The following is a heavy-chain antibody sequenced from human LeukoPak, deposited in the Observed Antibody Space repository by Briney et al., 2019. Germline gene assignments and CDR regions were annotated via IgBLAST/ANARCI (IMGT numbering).Heavy chain of an antibody. V-gene: IGHV3-21*01. D-gene: IGHD1-26*01. CDR3: ARGGETRGSYFGRLWGYYYMDV. CDR1: GFTFSSYS. J-gene: IGHJ6*03. CDR2: ISSSSSYI. Sequence: PGGSLRLSCAASGFTFSSYSMNWVRQAPGKGLEWVSSISSSSSYIYYADSVKGRFTISRDDAKNSLYLQMNSLRAEDTAVYYCARGGETRGSYFGRLWGYYYMDVWGKGTTVTISS.